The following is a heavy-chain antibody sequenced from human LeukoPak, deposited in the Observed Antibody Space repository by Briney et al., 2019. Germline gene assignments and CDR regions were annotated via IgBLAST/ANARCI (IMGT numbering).Heavy chain of an antibody. V-gene: IGHV3-23*01. CDR3: AKVYFDWLPHGHFDY. Sequence: GGSLRLSCAASGFTFSSYAMSWVRQATGKGLEWVSAISGSGGSTYYADSVKGRFTISRDNSKSTLYLQMNSLRAEDTAVYYCAKVYFDWLPHGHFDYWGQGTLVTVSS. J-gene: IGHJ4*02. CDR2: ISGSGGST. D-gene: IGHD3-9*01. CDR1: GFTFSSYA.